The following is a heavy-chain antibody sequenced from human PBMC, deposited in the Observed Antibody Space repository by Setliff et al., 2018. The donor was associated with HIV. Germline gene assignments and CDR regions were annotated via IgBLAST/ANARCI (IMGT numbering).Heavy chain of an antibody. J-gene: IGHJ4*02. Sequence: SETLSLTCTVSGGSISTSRYYWGWIRQPPGKGLEWIGSINYRGNTYYNPSLKSRAAISVDTSKNQISLKLSSVTAADTAVYYCARQKTVTTYFDYWGQGTLVTVSS. V-gene: IGHV4-39*01. CDR2: INYRGNT. D-gene: IGHD4-17*01. CDR1: GGSISTSRYY. CDR3: ARQKTVTTYFDY.